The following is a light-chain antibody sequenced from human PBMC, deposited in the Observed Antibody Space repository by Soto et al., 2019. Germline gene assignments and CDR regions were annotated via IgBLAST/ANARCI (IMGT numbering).Light chain of an antibody. CDR3: QSYDSSLSDVV. J-gene: IGLJ2*01. Sequence: QSVLTQPPSVSGAPGQSVTISCTWSSSNIGAGYDVHWYQQLPRTAPKLVFNGKTNRPSGVPDRFSGSKSGTSASLAITGLQAEDEADYYCQSYDSSLSDVVFGGGTQLTVL. CDR1: SSNIGAGYD. CDR2: GKT. V-gene: IGLV1-40*01.